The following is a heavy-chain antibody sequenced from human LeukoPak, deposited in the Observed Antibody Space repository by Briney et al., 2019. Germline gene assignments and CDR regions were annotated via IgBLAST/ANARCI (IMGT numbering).Heavy chain of an antibody. D-gene: IGHD3-22*01. CDR3: AREARETYYYDSSGYWGRGYFDY. V-gene: IGHV3-21*01. CDR1: GFTFSSYS. CDR2: ISSSSSYI. Sequence: GGSLRLSCAASGFTFSSYSMNWVRQAPGKGLEWVSSISSSSSYIYYADSVKGRFTISRDNAKNSLYLQMNSLRAEDTAVYYCAREARETYYYDSSGYWGRGYFDYWGQETLVTVSS. J-gene: IGHJ4*02.